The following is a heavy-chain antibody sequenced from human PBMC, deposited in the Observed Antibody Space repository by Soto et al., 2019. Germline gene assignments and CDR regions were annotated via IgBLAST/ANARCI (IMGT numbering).Heavy chain of an antibody. Sequence: GGSLRLSCAASGFTFSSYAMSWVRQAPGKGLEWVSAISGSGGSTYYADSVKGRFTISRDNSKNTLYLQMNSLRAEDTAVYYCAKDYDSSGYSSPFDYWGQGTLVTVSS. CDR1: GFTFSSYA. CDR3: AKDYDSSGYSSPFDY. J-gene: IGHJ4*02. D-gene: IGHD3-22*01. CDR2: ISGSGGST. V-gene: IGHV3-23*01.